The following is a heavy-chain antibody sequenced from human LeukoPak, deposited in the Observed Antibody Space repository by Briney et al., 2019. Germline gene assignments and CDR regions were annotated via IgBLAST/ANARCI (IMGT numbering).Heavy chain of an antibody. CDR1: GFTFSSHW. Sequence: GGSLRLSCAASGFTFSSHWMSWVRQVPGRGLAWVANINRDVSEEYYVDSVKGRVTISRDNAKNSLYLQMNSLRADDTAVYYCVRVLIVGSRSIFEHWGQGTLVTVSS. V-gene: IGHV3-7*01. CDR3: VRVLIVGSRSIFEH. D-gene: IGHD2-21*01. CDR2: INRDVSEE. J-gene: IGHJ4*02.